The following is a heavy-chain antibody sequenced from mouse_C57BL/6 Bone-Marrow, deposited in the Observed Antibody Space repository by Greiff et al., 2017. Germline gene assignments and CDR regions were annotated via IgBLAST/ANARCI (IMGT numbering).Heavy chain of an antibody. CDR2: INPNNGGT. Sequence: VQLQQSGPELVKPGASVKISCKASGYTFTDYYMNWVKQSHGKSLEWIGDINPNNGGTSYNQKFKGKATLTVDKSSSTAYMELRSLTSEDSAVYYCASGYDYDVGYFDVWGTGTTVTVSS. J-gene: IGHJ1*03. CDR3: ASGYDYDVGYFDV. CDR1: GYTFTDYY. D-gene: IGHD2-4*01. V-gene: IGHV1-26*01.